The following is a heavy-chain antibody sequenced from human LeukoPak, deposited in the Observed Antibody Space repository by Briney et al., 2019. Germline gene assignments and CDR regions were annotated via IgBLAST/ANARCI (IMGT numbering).Heavy chain of an antibody. CDR3: ARLIEYSSPRAAFDI. D-gene: IGHD6-6*01. V-gene: IGHV1-69*04. J-gene: IGHJ3*02. Sequence: SVKVSCKASGGTFSSYAISWVRQAPGQGLEWMGRIIPILGIANYAQKFQGRVTITADKSTSTAYMELSSLRSEDTAVYYCARLIEYSSPRAAFDIWGQGTMVTVSS. CDR1: GGTFSSYA. CDR2: IIPILGIA.